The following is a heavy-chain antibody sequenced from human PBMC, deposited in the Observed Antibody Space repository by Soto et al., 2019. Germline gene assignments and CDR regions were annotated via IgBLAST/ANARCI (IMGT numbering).Heavy chain of an antibody. CDR2: ISYDGSNK. Sequence: GGSLRLSCAASGFTFSSYAMHWVRQAPGKGLEWVAVISYDGSNKYYADSMKGRFTISRDNSKNTLYLQMNSLRAEDTAVYYCARDEVYDYWGQGTLVTVSS. V-gene: IGHV3-30-3*01. D-gene: IGHD2-8*01. J-gene: IGHJ4*02. CDR1: GFTFSSYA. CDR3: ARDEVYDY.